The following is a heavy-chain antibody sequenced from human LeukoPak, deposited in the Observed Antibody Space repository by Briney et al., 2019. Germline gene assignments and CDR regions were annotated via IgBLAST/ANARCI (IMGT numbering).Heavy chain of an antibody. CDR3: ARGELFGYFYGLDV. V-gene: IGHV3-33*01. CDR1: GFTFTSYG. Sequence: PGASLRLSCAASGFTFTSYGMHWVRQAPGKGLEWVASMWHDGNNQYYVDSVKGRFTISRVNSENTLYLEMNSLRADDTAVYFCARGELFGYFYGLDVWGRGATVIVSS. D-gene: IGHD1-26*01. J-gene: IGHJ6*02. CDR2: MWHDGNNQ.